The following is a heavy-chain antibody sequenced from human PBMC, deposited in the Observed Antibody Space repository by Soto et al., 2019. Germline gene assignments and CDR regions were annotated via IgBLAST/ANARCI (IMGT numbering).Heavy chain of an antibody. Sequence: QVQLVESGGGVVQPGRSLRLSCAASGFTFSSYAMHWVRQAPGKGLEWVAVISYDGSNKYYADSVKGRFTISRDNSKNTLNLQMNSLRAEATAVYYCARGYGSGSHPGGMDVWGQGTTVTVSS. V-gene: IGHV3-30-3*01. J-gene: IGHJ6*02. CDR1: GFTFSSYA. CDR3: ARGYGSGSHPGGMDV. CDR2: ISYDGSNK. D-gene: IGHD3-10*01.